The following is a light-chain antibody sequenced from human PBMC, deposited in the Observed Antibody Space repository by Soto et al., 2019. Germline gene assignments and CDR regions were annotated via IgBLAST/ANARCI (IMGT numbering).Light chain of an antibody. CDR2: DTS. CDR1: QSLTNSF. J-gene: IGKJ5*01. Sequence: EFVLTQSPGTLSLSPGERATLSCRASQSLTNSFMAWYQQKPGQAPRLLIYDTSSRASGIPDRFSGSGSGKDFTLTISRLETEDFAVFYCQQYGTSEIIFGQGTRLEIK. CDR3: QQYGTSEII. V-gene: IGKV3-20*01.